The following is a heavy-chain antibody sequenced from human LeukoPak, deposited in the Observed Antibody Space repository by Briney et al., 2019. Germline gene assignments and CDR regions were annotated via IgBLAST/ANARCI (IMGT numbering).Heavy chain of an antibody. J-gene: IGHJ4*02. CDR1: GFTFSSYW. CDR3: ARGVIYGSGSYYSSYFDY. V-gene: IGHV3-33*08. D-gene: IGHD3-10*01. CDR2: IWYDGSNK. Sequence: GGSLRLSCAASGFTFSSYWMSWVRQAPGKGLEWVAVIWYDGSNKYYADSVKGRFTISRDNSKNTLYLQMNSLRAEDTAVYYCARGVIYGSGSYYSSYFDYWGQGTLVTVSS.